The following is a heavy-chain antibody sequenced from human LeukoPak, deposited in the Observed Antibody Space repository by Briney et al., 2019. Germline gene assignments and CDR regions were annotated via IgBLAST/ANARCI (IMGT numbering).Heavy chain of an antibody. V-gene: IGHV4-39*07. CDR1: GGSISSSSYY. D-gene: IGHD3-22*01. Sequence: SETLSLTCTVSGGSISSSSYYWGWIRQPPGKGLEWIGSIYYSGSTYYNPSLKSRVTISVDTSKNQFSLKLSSVTAADTAVYYCASGIPFYYDSSGYYVFDYWGQGTLVTVSS. CDR3: ASGIPFYYDSSGYYVFDY. CDR2: IYYSGST. J-gene: IGHJ4*02.